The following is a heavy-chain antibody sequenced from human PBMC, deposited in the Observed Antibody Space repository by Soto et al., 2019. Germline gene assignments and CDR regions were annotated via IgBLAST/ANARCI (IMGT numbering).Heavy chain of an antibody. Sequence: SVKVYCKASGGTFSSYAISWVRQDPGQGLEWMGGIIPIFGTANYAQKFQGRVTITADESTSTAYMELSSLRSEDTAVYYCATSGYSYNYFDYWGQGTLVTVSS. CDR2: IIPIFGTA. D-gene: IGHD5-18*01. V-gene: IGHV1-69*13. CDR3: ATSGYSYNYFDY. J-gene: IGHJ4*02. CDR1: GGTFSSYA.